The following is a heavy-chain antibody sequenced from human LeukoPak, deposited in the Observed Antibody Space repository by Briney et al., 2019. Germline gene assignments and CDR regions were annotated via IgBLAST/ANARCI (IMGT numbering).Heavy chain of an antibody. V-gene: IGHV1-18*04. CDR2: ISAYNGNT. J-gene: IGHJ5*02. CDR3: ARPRYPYYDFWSGYLSVWFDP. CDR1: GYTFTGYY. Sequence: ASVKVSCKASGYTFTGYYMHWVRQAPGQGLEWMGWISAYNGNTNYAQKLQGRVTMTTDTSTSTAYMELRSLRSDDTAVYYCARPRYPYYDFWSGYLSVWFDPWGQGTLVTVSS. D-gene: IGHD3-3*01.